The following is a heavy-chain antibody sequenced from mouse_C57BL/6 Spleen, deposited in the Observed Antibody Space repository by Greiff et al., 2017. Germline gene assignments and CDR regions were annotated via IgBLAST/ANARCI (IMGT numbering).Heavy chain of an antibody. Sequence: QVQLKQSGAELVRPGASVTLSCKASGYTFTDYEMHWVKQTPVHGLEWIGAIDPETGGTAYNQKFKGKAILTADKSSSTAYMELRSLTSEDSAVYYCTGLAYGNPHYYAMDYWGQGTSVTVSS. CDR2: IDPETGGT. CDR1: GYTFTDYE. D-gene: IGHD2-1*01. V-gene: IGHV1-15*01. CDR3: TGLAYGNPHYYAMDY. J-gene: IGHJ4*01.